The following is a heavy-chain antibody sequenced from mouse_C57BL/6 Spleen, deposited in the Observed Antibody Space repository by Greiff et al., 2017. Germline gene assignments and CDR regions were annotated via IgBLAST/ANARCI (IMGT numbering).Heavy chain of an antibody. CDR2: INPGSGGT. Sequence: QVQLQQSGAELVRPGTSVKVSCKASGYAFTNYLIEWVKQRPGQGLEWIGVINPGSGGTNYNEKFKGKATLTADKSSSTAYMQLSSLTSEDSAVYFCARDGAVATDYAMDYWGQGTSVTVAS. CDR1: GYAFTNYL. V-gene: IGHV1-54*01. J-gene: IGHJ4*01. CDR3: ARDGAVATDYAMDY. D-gene: IGHD1-1*01.